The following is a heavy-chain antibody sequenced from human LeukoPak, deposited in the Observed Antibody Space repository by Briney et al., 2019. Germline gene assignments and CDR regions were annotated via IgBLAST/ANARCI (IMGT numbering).Heavy chain of an antibody. V-gene: IGHV4-34*01. CDR2: INHSGST. J-gene: IGHJ4*02. Sequence: PSETLSLTCAVYGGSFSGYYWSWIRQPPGKGLEWIGEINHSGSTNYNPSLKSRVTISVDTSKNQFSLKLSSVTAADTAVSYCARSTALDCSSTSCYTADYWGQGTLVTVSS. D-gene: IGHD2-2*02. CDR3: ARSTALDCSSTSCYTADY. CDR1: GGSFSGYY.